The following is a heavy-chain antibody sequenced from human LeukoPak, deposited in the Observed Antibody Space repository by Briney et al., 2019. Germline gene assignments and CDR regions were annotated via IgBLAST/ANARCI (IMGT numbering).Heavy chain of an antibody. CDR3: ARDGTDYGGDY. D-gene: IGHD4-17*01. V-gene: IGHV3-30*04. CDR2: ISYDGSNK. J-gene: IGHJ4*02. CDR1: GFTFSSYA. Sequence: GRSLRLSCAASGFTFSSYAMHWVRQAPGKGLEWVAVISYDGSNKYYADSVKGQFTISRDNSKNTLYLQMNSLRAEDTAVYYCARDGTDYGGDYWGQGTLVTVSS.